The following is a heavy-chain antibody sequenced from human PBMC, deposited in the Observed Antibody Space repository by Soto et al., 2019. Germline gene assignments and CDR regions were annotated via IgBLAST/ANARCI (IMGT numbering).Heavy chain of an antibody. V-gene: IGHV3-23*01. J-gene: IGHJ6*02. CDR1: GFTFSNYA. CDR3: ANDHYGMDV. Sequence: GGSLRLSCAASGFTFSNYAMSWVRQAPGKGLEWVSAISGGGGSPYHADSVKGRFTISRDNSKNTVYLQMSSLRADDTAVYYCANDHYGMDVWGQGSTVTVSS. CDR2: ISGGGGSP.